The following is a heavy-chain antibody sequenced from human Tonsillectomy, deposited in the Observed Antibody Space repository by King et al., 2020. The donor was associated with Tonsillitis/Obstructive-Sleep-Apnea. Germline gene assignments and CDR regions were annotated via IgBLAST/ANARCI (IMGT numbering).Heavy chain of an antibody. D-gene: IGHD6-19*01. CDR2: IYPSDSDT. Sequence: VQLVESGAEVKKPGESLKISCKGSGYRFTGYWIGWVRQMPGKGLEWMGIIYPSDSDTRYSPSFQGQVTISADRSISTAYPQWSSLKASDTAMYFCARSAPGTGWTPFDSWGQGTLVTVSS. J-gene: IGHJ4*02. CDR3: ARSAPGTGWTPFDS. V-gene: IGHV5-51*01. CDR1: GYRFTGYW.